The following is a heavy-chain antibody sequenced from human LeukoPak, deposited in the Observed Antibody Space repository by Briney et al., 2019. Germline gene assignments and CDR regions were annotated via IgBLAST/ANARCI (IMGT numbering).Heavy chain of an antibody. CDR1: GGTFSSYA. J-gene: IGHJ6*03. CDR2: IIPIFGTA. V-gene: IGHV1-69*13. Sequence: SVKVSCKASGGTFSSYAISWVRQAPGQGLEWMGGIIPIFGTANYAQKFQGRVTITADESTSTAYMELSSLRSEDTAVYYCARMPREYGSYYDDYCYMDVWGKGTTVTVSS. D-gene: IGHD1-26*01. CDR3: ARMPREYGSYYDDYCYMDV.